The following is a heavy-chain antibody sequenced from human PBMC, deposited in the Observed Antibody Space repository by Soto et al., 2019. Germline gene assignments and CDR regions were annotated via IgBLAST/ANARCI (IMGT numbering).Heavy chain of an antibody. J-gene: IGHJ4*02. CDR3: ATYYYDSRGVGY. CDR1: GFTFSSYS. V-gene: IGHV3-48*01. D-gene: IGHD3-22*01. Sequence: EVQLVESGGGLVQPGGSLRLSCAASGFTFSSYSMNWVRQAPGKGLEWVSYISSSSSTIYYADSVEGRFTISRDNAKNSLYLQMNSLRAEDTAVYYCATYYYDSRGVGYWGQGTLVTVSS. CDR2: ISSSSSTI.